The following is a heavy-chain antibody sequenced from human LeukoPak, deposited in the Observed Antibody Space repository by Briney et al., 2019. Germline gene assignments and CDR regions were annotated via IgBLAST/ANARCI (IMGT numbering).Heavy chain of an antibody. CDR1: GFIFSSYG. CDR3: AKEVFHFRGCLVS. J-gene: IGHJ5*02. V-gene: IGHV3-30*18. Sequence: PGGSLRLSCAASGFIFSSYGMHWVRQAPGKGLEWVAVISYDGSNKYYADSVKGRFTISRDNSKNTLYLQMNSLRAEDTAVYYCAKEVFHFRGCLVSWGQGTLVTVSS. CDR2: ISYDGSNK. D-gene: IGHD6-19*01.